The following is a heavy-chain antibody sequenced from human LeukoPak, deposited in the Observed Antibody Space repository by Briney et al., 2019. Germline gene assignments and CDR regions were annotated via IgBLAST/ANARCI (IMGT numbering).Heavy chain of an antibody. CDR1: GYSFTTYG. D-gene: IGHD6-13*01. CDR2: ISPYNGNT. CDR3: ARGAAVGPADW. Sequence: ASVKVSCMASGYSFTTYGITWVRQAPGQGLEWVGWISPYNGNTKNAQKVQGRVTMTTDTPTTTAYMELRSLRYDDTAVYYCARGAAVGPADWWGQGTLVTVSS. J-gene: IGHJ4*02. V-gene: IGHV1-18*01.